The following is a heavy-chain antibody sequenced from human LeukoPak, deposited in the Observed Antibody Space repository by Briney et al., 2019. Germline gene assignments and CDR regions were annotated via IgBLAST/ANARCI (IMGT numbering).Heavy chain of an antibody. CDR2: ISGSGGST. CDR1: GFTFSSYA. CDR3: AKTLSEYSIGWNYYGMDV. D-gene: IGHD6-19*01. V-gene: IGHV3-23*01. Sequence: GGSLRLSCAASGFTFSSYAMSWVRQAPGKGLEWVSAISGSGGSTYYADSVKGRFTISRDNSKNTLYLQMNSLRAEDTAVYYCAKTLSEYSIGWNYYGMDVWGQGTTVTVSS. J-gene: IGHJ6*02.